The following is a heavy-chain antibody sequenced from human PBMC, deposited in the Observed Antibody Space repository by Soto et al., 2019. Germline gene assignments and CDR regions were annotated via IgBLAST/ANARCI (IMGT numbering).Heavy chain of an antibody. Sequence: GGSLRLSCAASGFTFSSYGMHWVRQAPGKGLQWVAVIWYDGSKKYYVDSVKGRFTISRDNSKNTLYLQTNSLRAEDTAVYFCARDLYGGNSGPMSAFDIWGQGTMVTVSS. V-gene: IGHV3-33*01. D-gene: IGHD4-17*01. CDR2: IWYDGSKK. CDR3: ARDLYGGNSGPMSAFDI. J-gene: IGHJ3*02. CDR1: GFTFSSYG.